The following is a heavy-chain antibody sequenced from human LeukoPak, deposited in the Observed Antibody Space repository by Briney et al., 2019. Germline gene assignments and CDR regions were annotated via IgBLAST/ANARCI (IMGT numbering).Heavy chain of an antibody. CDR3: ARVDRYDFWSGSDY. J-gene: IGHJ4*02. D-gene: IGHD3-3*01. V-gene: IGHV1-18*01. Sequence: GASVKVSCKASGYTFTSYGISWVRQAPGQGLERMGWISAYNGNTNYAQKLQGRVTMTTDTSTSTAYMELRSLRSDDTAVYYCARVDRYDFWSGSDYWGQGTLVTVSS. CDR1: GYTFTSYG. CDR2: ISAYNGNT.